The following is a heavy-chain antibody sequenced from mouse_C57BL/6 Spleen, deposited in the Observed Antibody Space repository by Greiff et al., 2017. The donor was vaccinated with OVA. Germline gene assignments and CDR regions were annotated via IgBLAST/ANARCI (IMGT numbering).Heavy chain of an antibody. CDR1: GYTFTSYW. CDR2: IDPSDSYT. CDR3: ARPGTGTNAMDD. J-gene: IGHJ4*01. Sequence: QVQLQQPGAELVMPGASVKLSCKASGYTFTSYWMHWVKQRPGQGLEWIGEIDPSDSYTNYNQKFKGKSTLTVDKSSSTAYMQLSSLTSEDSAVYYCARPGTGTNAMDDWGQGTSVTVSS. D-gene: IGHD4-1*01. V-gene: IGHV1-69*01.